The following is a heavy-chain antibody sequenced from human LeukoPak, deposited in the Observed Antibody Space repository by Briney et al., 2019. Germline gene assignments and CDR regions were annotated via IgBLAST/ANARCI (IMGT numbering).Heavy chain of an antibody. V-gene: IGHV3-15*01. J-gene: IGHJ4*02. D-gene: IGHD3-10*01. Sequence: GGSLRLSCAATGFTFTDAWMRWIRQAPGKGLGWVGRIKSKADGGTADYAAPVKGRFTISRDDSKNTVYLQMSSLKIEDTAVYYCTTDALWFGELLDDSWGQGTPVTVSS. CDR1: GFTFTDAW. CDR2: IKSKADGGTA. CDR3: TTDALWFGELLDDS.